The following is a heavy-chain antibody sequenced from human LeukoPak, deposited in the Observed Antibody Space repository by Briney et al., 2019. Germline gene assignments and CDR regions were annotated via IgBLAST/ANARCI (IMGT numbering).Heavy chain of an antibody. CDR3: ARERGSLAYYYYYYMDV. V-gene: IGHV3-7*01. CDR2: INQDGREK. Sequence: GGSLRLSCAASGFTFSSYWMSWVRQAPGKGLEGVANINQDGREKYYVDSVKGRFTISRDNANNSLYLQMNGLRAEDTAVYYCARERGSLAYYYYYYMDVWGKGTTVTVSS. CDR1: GFTFSSYW. J-gene: IGHJ6*03.